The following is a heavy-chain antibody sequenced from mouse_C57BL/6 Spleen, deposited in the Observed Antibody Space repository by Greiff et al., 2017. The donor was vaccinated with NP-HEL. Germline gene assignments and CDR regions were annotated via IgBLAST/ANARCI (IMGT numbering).Heavy chain of an antibody. Sequence: VQLQESGAELARPGASVKLSCKASGYTFTSYGISWVKQRTGQGLEWIGEIYPRSGNTYYNEKFKGKATLTADKSSSTAYMELRSLTSEDSAVYFCARDSSGYVGDYWGQGTTLTVSS. J-gene: IGHJ2*01. V-gene: IGHV1-81*01. CDR2: IYPRSGNT. CDR1: GYTFTSYG. CDR3: ARDSSGYVGDY. D-gene: IGHD3-2*02.